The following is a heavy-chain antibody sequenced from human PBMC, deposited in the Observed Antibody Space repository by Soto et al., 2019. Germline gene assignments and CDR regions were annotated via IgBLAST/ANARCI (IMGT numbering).Heavy chain of an antibody. CDR2: ISGSGGSA. CDR3: VTLRYYYDSSGYYPWTGFDN. V-gene: IGHV3-23*01. Sequence: PGGSLRLSCAASGFTVSSNYMSWVRQAPGKGLEWVSTISGSGGSAYYADSMKGRLTISRDNSKNTVYLQMNSLRAEDTAVYYCVTLRYYYDSSGYYPWTGFDNWGQGTLVTVSS. J-gene: IGHJ4*02. CDR1: GFTVSSNY. D-gene: IGHD3-22*01.